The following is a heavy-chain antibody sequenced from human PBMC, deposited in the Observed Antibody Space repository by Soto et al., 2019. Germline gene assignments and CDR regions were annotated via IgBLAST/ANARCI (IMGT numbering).Heavy chain of an antibody. Sequence: QVQLQESGPGLVKPSETLSLTCTVSGGSISRYYWSWIRQPPGKGLEWIGYMYNTGSTVYNPPFKSRVTISVATSTNQFSVKLNSVTAADTAVYYCARDLWGYCGTDCYPLDVWGQGTTVTVSS. CDR2: MYNTGST. J-gene: IGHJ6*02. D-gene: IGHD2-21*02. V-gene: IGHV4-59*01. CDR3: ARDLWGYCGTDCYPLDV. CDR1: GGSISRYY.